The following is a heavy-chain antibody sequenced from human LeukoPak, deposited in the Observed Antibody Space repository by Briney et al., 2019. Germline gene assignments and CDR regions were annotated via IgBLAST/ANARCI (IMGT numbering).Heavy chain of an antibody. Sequence: SETLSLTCAVYGGSFSGYYWSWIRQPPGKGLEWIGEINHSGSTNYNPSLKSRVTISVDTSKNQFSLKLSSVTAADTAVYYCARNAGTTRYYYGSGSSNWFNPWGQGTLVTVSS. D-gene: IGHD3-10*01. CDR3: ARNAGTTRYYYGSGSSNWFNP. J-gene: IGHJ5*02. CDR1: GGSFSGYY. V-gene: IGHV4-34*01. CDR2: INHSGST.